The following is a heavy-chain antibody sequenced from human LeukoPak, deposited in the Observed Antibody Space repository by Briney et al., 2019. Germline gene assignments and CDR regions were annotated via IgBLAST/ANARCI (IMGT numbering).Heavy chain of an antibody. V-gene: IGHV4-59*01. D-gene: IGHD3-10*01. Sequence: NSSETLSLTCTVSGGSISSYYWSWIRQPPGKGLEWIGYIYYSGSTNYNPSLKSRVTISVDTSKNQFSLKLSSVTAADTAVYYCASYGSGTKGNNWFAPWGQGTLVTVSS. J-gene: IGHJ5*02. CDR2: IYYSGST. CDR3: ASYGSGTKGNNWFAP. CDR1: GGSISSYY.